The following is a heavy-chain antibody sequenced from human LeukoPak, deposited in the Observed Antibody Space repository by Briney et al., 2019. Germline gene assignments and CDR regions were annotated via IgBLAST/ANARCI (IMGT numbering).Heavy chain of an antibody. V-gene: IGHV3-30*04. Sequence: GGSLRLSCEASGFTFSNYAMHWVRQAPGKGLEWVAVISHDGSNKYYADSMKGRFTISRDNSKNTLYLLMNSLRAEDTAVYYCARDKRGYCSGGSCYSLDYWGQGTLVTVSS. CDR3: ARDKRGYCSGGSCYSLDY. J-gene: IGHJ4*02. CDR1: GFTFSNYA. D-gene: IGHD2-15*01. CDR2: ISHDGSNK.